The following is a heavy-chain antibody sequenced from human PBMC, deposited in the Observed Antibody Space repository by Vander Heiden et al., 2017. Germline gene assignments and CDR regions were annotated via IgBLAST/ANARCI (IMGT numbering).Heavy chain of an antibody. CDR2: ISSSSSTI. CDR3: ARDSIAVAARYYFDY. V-gene: IGHV3-48*02. J-gene: IGHJ4*02. Sequence: EVQLVESGGGLVQPGGSLRPPCAAYGFTFSSYSMNWVRQAPGKGLKWVSYISSSSSTIYYADSVKSRFTISRDNAKNSLYLQMNSLRDEDTAVYYCARDSIAVAARYYFDYWGQGTLVTVSS. D-gene: IGHD6-19*01. CDR1: GFTFSSYS.